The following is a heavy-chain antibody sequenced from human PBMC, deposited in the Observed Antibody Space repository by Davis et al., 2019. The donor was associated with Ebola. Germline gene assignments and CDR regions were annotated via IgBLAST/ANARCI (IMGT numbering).Heavy chain of an antibody. J-gene: IGHJ6*04. CDR2: VYHIGTT. CDR1: GASISRSDHY. V-gene: IGHV4-39*07. Sequence: PSETLSLTCTVSGASISRSDHYWAWVRQPPGKGLEWIATVYHIGTTYYNPSLKSRVTMSVDTSKTQFSLRLNSVTAADTAVYYCARVGAASGRELDVWGKGATVTVSS. CDR3: ARVGAASGRELDV. D-gene: IGHD3-10*01.